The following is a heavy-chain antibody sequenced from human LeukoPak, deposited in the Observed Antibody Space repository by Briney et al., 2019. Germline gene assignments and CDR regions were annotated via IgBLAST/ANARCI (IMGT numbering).Heavy chain of an antibody. D-gene: IGHD3-10*01. CDR3: ARSLGRNTMVRGVTFNNWFDP. CDR2: INPNSGGT. V-gene: IGHV1-2*02. Sequence: GASVKVSCKASGYTFTGYYMHWVRQAPGQGFEWMGWINPNSGGTNYAQKFQGRVTMTRDTSISTAYMELSRLRSDDTAVYYCARSLGRNTMVRGVTFNNWFDPWGQGTLVTVSS. CDR1: GYTFTGYY. J-gene: IGHJ5*02.